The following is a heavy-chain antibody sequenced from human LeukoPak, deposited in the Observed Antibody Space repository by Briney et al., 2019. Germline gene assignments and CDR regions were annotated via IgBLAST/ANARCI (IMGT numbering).Heavy chain of an antibody. D-gene: IGHD6-19*01. CDR3: TRVGSGWYLD. CDR1: GFTFSTYT. Sequence: GGSLRLSCAASGFTFSTYTMYWVRQAPGKGLEWVSSISSSSYIYYADSVKGRFTISRDNAKSSLYLQMNSLRAEDTAVYYCTRVGSGWYLDWGQGTLVTVSS. CDR2: ISSSSYI. V-gene: IGHV3-21*01. J-gene: IGHJ4*02.